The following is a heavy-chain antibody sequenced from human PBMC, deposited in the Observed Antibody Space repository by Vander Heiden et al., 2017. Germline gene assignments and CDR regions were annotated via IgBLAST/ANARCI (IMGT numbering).Heavy chain of an antibody. V-gene: IGHV1-18*01. CDR1: GYTVTRYG. D-gene: IGHD3-3*01. CDR2: ISAYNGNT. Sequence: HVQPVQSGAEVKKTGASEKVAGTASGYTVTRYGISWVRQAPGQGLEWMGWISAYNGNTNYAQKLQGRVTMTTDTSTSTAYMELRSLRSDDTAVYYCASAITIFGVDHVYWGQGTLVTVSS. CDR3: ASAITIFGVDHVY. J-gene: IGHJ4*02.